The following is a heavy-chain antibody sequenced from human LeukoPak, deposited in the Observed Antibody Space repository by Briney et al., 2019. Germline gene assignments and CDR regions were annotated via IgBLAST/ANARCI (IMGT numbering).Heavy chain of an antibody. CDR3: ARMRPELDY. J-gene: IGHJ4*02. V-gene: IGHV3-48*03. CDR1: GFTFSSYE. CDR2: ISSSGGTI. Sequence: QPGGSLRLSCAASGFTFSSYEMNWVRQAPGKGLEWISYISSSGGTIYYADSVKGRFTISRDNAKNSVYLQMNSLRAEDTAVYYCARMRPELDYWGQGTLVTVSS. D-gene: IGHD6-6*01.